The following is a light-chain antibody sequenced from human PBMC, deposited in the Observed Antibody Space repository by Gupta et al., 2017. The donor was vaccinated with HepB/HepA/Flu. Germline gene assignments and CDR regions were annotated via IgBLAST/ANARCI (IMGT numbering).Light chain of an antibody. CDR1: SGSVSTSHH. CDR3: VLYVAKGIWA. Sequence: QTVVTQEPSLSVSPGGTVTLTCALDSGSVSTSHHSSWYQQTPGQTLRTLIYDTTIRSSGVPDRFSGSILGNKAALTITGAQADDECDYHCVLYVAKGIWAFGGGTKLTVL. CDR2: DTT. V-gene: IGLV8-61*01. J-gene: IGLJ3*02.